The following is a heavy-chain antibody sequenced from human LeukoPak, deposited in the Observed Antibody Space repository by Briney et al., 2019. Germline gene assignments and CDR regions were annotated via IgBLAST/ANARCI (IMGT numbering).Heavy chain of an antibody. CDR3: AGVVAERPFDY. CDR1: GGSFSGYY. J-gene: IGHJ4*02. V-gene: IGHV4-34*01. Sequence: SETLSLTCAVYGGSFSGYYWSWIRQPPGKGLEWIGEINHSGSTNYNPSLKSRVTISVDTSKNQFSLKLSSVTGADTAVYYCAGVVAERPFDYWGQGTLVTVSS. D-gene: IGHD6-19*01. CDR2: INHSGST.